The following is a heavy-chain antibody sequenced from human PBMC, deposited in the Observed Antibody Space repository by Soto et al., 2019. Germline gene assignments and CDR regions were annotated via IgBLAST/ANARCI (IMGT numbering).Heavy chain of an antibody. CDR1: GGSFSDYS. CDR3: ARTIYIAAGLYNWFDP. Sequence: PSETLSLTCAVYGGSFSDYSWTWIRQPPGKGLEWIGSIYYSGTTYYNPSLKSRVTISVDRSKNQFSLKLSSVTPEDTAVYYCARTIYIAAGLYNWFDPWGQGTLVTVSS. V-gene: IGHV4-34*01. D-gene: IGHD6-13*01. CDR2: IYYSGTT. J-gene: IGHJ5*02.